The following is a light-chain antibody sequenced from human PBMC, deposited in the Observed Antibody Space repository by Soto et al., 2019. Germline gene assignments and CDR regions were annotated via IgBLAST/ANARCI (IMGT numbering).Light chain of an antibody. CDR3: QQSGYSPIT. V-gene: IGKV3-20*01. CDR2: GAS. J-gene: IGKJ5*01. CDR1: QSVISSF. Sequence: DTVLTQSPGTLSLSPGERATLSCRASQSVISSFLSWYQQKRGQAPRLPMFGASSGATGIPDRFSGSGSGTDFTLTIYRLEPEDFAVYYCQQSGYSPITFGQGTRLEI.